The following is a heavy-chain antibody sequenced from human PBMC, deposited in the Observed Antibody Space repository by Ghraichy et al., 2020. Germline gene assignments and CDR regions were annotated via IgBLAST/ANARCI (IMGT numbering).Heavy chain of an antibody. CDR1: GFTFSSYA. Sequence: GGSLRLSCAASGFTFSSYAMSWVRQAPGKGLEWVSTISGSGGSTYYADSVKGRFTISRDNSKNTLYLQMNSLRAEDTAVYYCAKAANTWATVTYPFDYWGQGTLVTVSS. CDR3: AKAANTWATVTYPFDY. V-gene: IGHV3-23*01. CDR2: ISGSGGST. J-gene: IGHJ4*02. D-gene: IGHD4-17*01.